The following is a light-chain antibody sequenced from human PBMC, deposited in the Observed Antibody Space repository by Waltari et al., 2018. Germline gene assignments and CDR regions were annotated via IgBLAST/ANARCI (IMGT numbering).Light chain of an antibody. J-gene: IGLJ3*02. V-gene: IGLV2-11*01. Sequence: QSALTQPLSVSGSPGQSVTISCTGTGSDIGAYNYVSWYQQHPDKAPKPIIHDVTDRPSGVPYRFSGSKAGNTASLTISGLQAEDEAHYYCCSYVGAYSWVFGGGTDLTVV. CDR1: GSDIGAYNY. CDR2: DVT. CDR3: CSYVGAYSWV.